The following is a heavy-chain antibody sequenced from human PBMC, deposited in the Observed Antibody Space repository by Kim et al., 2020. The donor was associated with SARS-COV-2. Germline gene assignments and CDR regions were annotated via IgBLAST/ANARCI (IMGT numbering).Heavy chain of an antibody. CDR3: ARTYGGYDSYFDY. D-gene: IGHD5-12*01. V-gene: IGHV5-51*01. J-gene: IGHJ4*02. Sequence: YRPSFQGQVTISADKSISTAYLQWSSLKASDTAIYYCARTYGGYDSYFDYWGQGTLVTVSS.